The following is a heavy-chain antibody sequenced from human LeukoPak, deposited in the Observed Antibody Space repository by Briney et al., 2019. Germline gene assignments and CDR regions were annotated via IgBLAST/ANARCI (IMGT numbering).Heavy chain of an antibody. Sequence: PGGSLRLSCAASGFTFSSYWMSWVRQAPGKGLEWVANIKQDGSEKYYVDSMKGRFTISRDNAKNSLYLQMNSLRAEDTAVYYCARDAGSRTYYYDSSPYAYWGQGTLVTVSS. J-gene: IGHJ4*02. V-gene: IGHV3-7*01. D-gene: IGHD3-22*01. CDR2: IKQDGSEK. CDR3: ARDAGSRTYYYDSSPYAY. CDR1: GFTFSSYW.